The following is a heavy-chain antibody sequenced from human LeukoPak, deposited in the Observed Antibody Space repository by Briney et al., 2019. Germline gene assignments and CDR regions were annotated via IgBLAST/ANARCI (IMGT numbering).Heavy chain of an antibody. D-gene: IGHD2-15*01. CDR1: GGSLRSSGHW. Sequence: SETLSLTCTVSGGSLRSSGHWWVWIRQPPGKGLEWIGSIHYSGKVYYNPSLKSRVTISVDTSKNQFSLKLSSVTAADTAVYYCARGQLDCSGGSCYSDWFDPWGQGTLVTVSS. CDR3: ARGQLDCSGGSCYSDWFDP. CDR2: IHYSGKV. V-gene: IGHV4-39*07. J-gene: IGHJ5*02.